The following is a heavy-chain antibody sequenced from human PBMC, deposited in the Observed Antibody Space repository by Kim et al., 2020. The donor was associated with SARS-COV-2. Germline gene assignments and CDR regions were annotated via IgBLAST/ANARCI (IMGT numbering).Heavy chain of an antibody. Sequence: GGSLRLSCAASGFTFSSYSMNWVRQAPGKGLEWVSYISSSSSTIYYADSVRGRFTISRDNAKNSLYLQMNSLRAEDTAVYYCARDGAGDSSGYYRQYNWFDPWGQGTLVTVSS. J-gene: IGHJ5*02. V-gene: IGHV3-48*04. D-gene: IGHD3-22*01. CDR1: GFTFSSYS. CDR3: ARDGAGDSSGYYRQYNWFDP. CDR2: ISSSSSTI.